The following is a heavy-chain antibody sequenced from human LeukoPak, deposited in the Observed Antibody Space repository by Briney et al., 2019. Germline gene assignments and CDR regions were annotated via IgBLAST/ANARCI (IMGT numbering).Heavy chain of an antibody. CDR1: GFTFGSYW. CDR3: ARGGGSTTVTLDY. Sequence: GSLRLSCAASGFTFGSYWMHWVRQAPGKGLVWVSRINSDGSSTSYADSVKGRFTISRDNAKNTLYLQMNSLRAEDTAVYYCARGGGSTTVTLDYWGQGTLVTVSS. J-gene: IGHJ4*02. V-gene: IGHV3-74*01. CDR2: INSDGSST. D-gene: IGHD4-17*01.